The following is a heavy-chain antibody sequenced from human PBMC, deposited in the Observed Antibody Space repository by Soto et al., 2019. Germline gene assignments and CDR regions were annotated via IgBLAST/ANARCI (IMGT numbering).Heavy chain of an antibody. Sequence: GGSLRLSCAASGFTFSSYGMHWVRQAPGKGLEWVAVISYDGSNKYYADSVKGRFTISRDNSKNTLYLQMNSLRAEDTAVYYCAKDLTIFGVVITPHYYYYGMDIWGHGTTGTV. V-gene: IGHV3-30*18. CDR2: ISYDGSNK. CDR3: AKDLTIFGVVITPHYYYYGMDI. D-gene: IGHD3-3*01. J-gene: IGHJ6*02. CDR1: GFTFSSYG.